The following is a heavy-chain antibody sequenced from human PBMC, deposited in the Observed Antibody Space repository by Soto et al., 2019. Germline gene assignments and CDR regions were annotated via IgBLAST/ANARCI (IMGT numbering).Heavy chain of an antibody. D-gene: IGHD3-9*01. J-gene: IGHJ6*02. Sequence: ASVKVSCKASGYTFTSYVISWVRRAPGQGLEWMGWISAYNGNTNYAQKLQGRVTMTTDTSTSTAYMELRSLRSDDTAVYYCAVSPGDPDILAGYYPNYYYYGMDVWGQGTTVTVSS. CDR2: ISAYNGNT. V-gene: IGHV1-18*01. CDR3: AVSPGDPDILAGYYPNYYYYGMDV. CDR1: GYTFTSYV.